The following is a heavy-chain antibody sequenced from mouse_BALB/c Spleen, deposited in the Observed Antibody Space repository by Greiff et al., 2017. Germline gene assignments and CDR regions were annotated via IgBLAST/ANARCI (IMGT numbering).Heavy chain of an antibody. J-gene: IGHJ3*01. CDR2: ISSGGNYT. Sequence: EVNVVESGGGLVKPGGSLKLSCAASGFTFSSYAMSWVRQTPEKRLEWVATISSGGNYTYYPDSVKGRFTISRDNAKNTLYLQMSSLRSEDTAMYYCARLEAYWGQGTLVTVSA. V-gene: IGHV5-9-3*01. CDR3: ARLEAY. CDR1: GFTFSSYA.